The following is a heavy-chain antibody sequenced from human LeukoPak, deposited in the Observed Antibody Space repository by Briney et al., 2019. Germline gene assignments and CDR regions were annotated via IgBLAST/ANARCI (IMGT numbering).Heavy chain of an antibody. J-gene: IGHJ4*02. V-gene: IGHV3-30*03. Sequence: GGSLRLSCAASGFTFSSYGMHWVRQAPGKGLEWVAVISYDGSNKYYADSVKGRFTISRDNSKNTLYLQMNSPRAEDTAVYYCAYYGSGSYYLSYFDYWGQGTLVTVSS. CDR1: GFTFSSYG. CDR2: ISYDGSNK. D-gene: IGHD3-10*01. CDR3: AYYGSGSYYLSYFDY.